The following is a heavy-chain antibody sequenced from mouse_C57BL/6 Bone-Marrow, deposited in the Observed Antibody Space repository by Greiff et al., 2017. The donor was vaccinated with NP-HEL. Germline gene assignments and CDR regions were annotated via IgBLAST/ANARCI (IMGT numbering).Heavy chain of an antibody. CDR1: GYTFTSYD. Sequence: QVQLKQSGPELVKPGASVKLSCKASGYTFTSYDINWVKQRPGQGLEWLGWIYPRDGSTQYNEKFKGQATLTVDTSSSTAYMDLQSVTSEDSAVYFCARLITGTFAEWGKGTRVTVSA. D-gene: IGHD4-1*01. V-gene: IGHV1-85*01. CDR2: IYPRDGST. CDR3: ARLITGTFAE. J-gene: IGHJ3*01.